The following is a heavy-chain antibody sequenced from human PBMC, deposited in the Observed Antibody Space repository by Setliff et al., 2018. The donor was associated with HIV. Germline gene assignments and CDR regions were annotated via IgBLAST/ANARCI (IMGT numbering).Heavy chain of an antibody. D-gene: IGHD4-17*01. V-gene: IGHV5-51*01. Sequence: GESLKISCKGSGYSFATYWIGWVRQMPGKGLEWMGIIYPGDSDTRYSPSFQGQVTISADKSISTAYLQWSSLKASDTAMYYCARLSTTVTPYYGMDVWGQGTTVTVSS. CDR3: ARLSTTVTPYYGMDV. J-gene: IGHJ6*02. CDR2: IYPGDSDT. CDR1: GYSFATYW.